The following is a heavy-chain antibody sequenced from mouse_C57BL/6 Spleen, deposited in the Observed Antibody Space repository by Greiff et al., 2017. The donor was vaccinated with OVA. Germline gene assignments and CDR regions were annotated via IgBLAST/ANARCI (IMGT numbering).Heavy chain of an antibody. V-gene: IGHV1-55*01. CDR2: IYPGSGST. CDR3: ANYGSSYDWYFDV. D-gene: IGHD1-1*01. Sequence: VQLQQSGAELVKPGASVKMSCKASGYTFTSYWITWVKQRPGQGLEWIGDIYPGSGSTNYNEKFKSKATLTVDTSSSTAYMQLSSLTSEDSAVYYCANYGSSYDWYFDVWGTGTTVTVSS. CDR1: GYTFTSYW. J-gene: IGHJ1*03.